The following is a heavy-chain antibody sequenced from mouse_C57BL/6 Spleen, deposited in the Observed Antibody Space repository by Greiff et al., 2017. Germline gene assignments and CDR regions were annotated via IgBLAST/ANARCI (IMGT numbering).Heavy chain of an antibody. CDR3: AKGGLFAMDY. CDR1: GYTFTSYW. J-gene: IGHJ4*01. V-gene: IGHV1-50*01. Sequence: QVQLQQPGAELVKPGASVKLSCKASGYTFTSYWMQWVKQRPGQGLEWIGEIDPSDSYTNYNQKFKGKATLTVDTYSSTAYMQLSSLTSEDSAVYYCAKGGLFAMDYWGQGTSVTVSA. CDR2: IDPSDSYT. D-gene: IGHD1-1*01.